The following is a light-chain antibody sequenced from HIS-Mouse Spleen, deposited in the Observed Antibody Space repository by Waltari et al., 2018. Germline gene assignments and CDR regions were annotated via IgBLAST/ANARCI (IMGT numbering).Light chain of an antibody. J-gene: IGLJ2*01. V-gene: IGLV3-10*01. CDR3: YSTDSSGNHRV. CDR1: ALPKKY. CDR2: EDS. Sequence: SYELTQPPSVSVSPGQTARITCSGDALPKKYAYWYQQKSGQAPVLAIYEDSKRPSGIPERFSGSSSGTMATWTISGAQVEDEADYYCYSTDSSGNHRVFGGGTKLTVL.